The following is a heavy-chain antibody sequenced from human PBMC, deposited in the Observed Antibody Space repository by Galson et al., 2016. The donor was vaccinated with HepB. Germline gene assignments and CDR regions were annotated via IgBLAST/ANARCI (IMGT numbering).Heavy chain of an antibody. CDR3: AHRRRAAAGTLCDH. CDR1: GFSLSTRGVG. J-gene: IGHJ4*02. V-gene: IGHV2-5*02. CDR2: IYWDDDK. Sequence: PALVTPPQTLTLTCNCSGFSLSTRGVGVGWIRQPPGKALEWLSIIYWDDDKRYSPSLKRRLTITKDTSANQVVLTMTNMDPVDTATYYCAHRRRAAAGTLCDHWGQGTLVTVSS. D-gene: IGHD6-13*01.